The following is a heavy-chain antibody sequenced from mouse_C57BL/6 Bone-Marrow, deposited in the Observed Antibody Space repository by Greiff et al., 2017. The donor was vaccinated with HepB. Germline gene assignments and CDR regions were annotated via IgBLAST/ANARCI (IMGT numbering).Heavy chain of an antibody. D-gene: IGHD1-1*01. J-gene: IGHJ1*03. CDR1: GYTFTSYW. Sequence: QVHVKQPGAELVRPGSSVKLSCKASGYTFTSYWMHWVKQRPIQGLEWIGNIDPSDSETHYNQKFKDKATLTVDKSSSTAYMQLSSLTSEDSAVYYCARNGSSFWYFDVWGTGTTVTVSS. CDR2: IDPSDSET. V-gene: IGHV1-52*01. CDR3: ARNGSSFWYFDV.